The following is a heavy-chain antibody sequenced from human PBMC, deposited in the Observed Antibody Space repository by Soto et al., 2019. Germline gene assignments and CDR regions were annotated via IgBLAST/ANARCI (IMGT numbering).Heavy chain of an antibody. CDR1: GGSISGYY. V-gene: IGHV4-59*01. CDR2: IYYSGST. CDR3: SRDPVGYGGWFDL. Sequence: QVQLQESGPGLVKPSETLSLTCTVSGGSISGYYWSWIRQPPGKGLEWIGYIYYSGSTNYDPSLMSRLNVAVDTSKNQFSLKLRSVTAADTAVYYCSRDPVGYGGWFDLWGQGTLVTVSS. J-gene: IGHJ5*02. D-gene: IGHD5-12*01.